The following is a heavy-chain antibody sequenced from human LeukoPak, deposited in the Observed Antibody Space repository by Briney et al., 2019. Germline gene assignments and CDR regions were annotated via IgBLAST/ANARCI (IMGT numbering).Heavy chain of an antibody. V-gene: IGHV1-3*03. Sequence: ASVKVSCKTSGYSFTSQDMHWVRQAPGQSLEWMGCINPGNGDTKYSQEFQGRVTITRDTSATTAYMELSSLRSDDMAVYYCARDRAPPSQIAVAGIDYWGQGTLVTVSS. D-gene: IGHD6-19*01. J-gene: IGHJ4*02. CDR1: GYSFTSQD. CDR2: INPGNGDT. CDR3: ARDRAPPSQIAVAGIDY.